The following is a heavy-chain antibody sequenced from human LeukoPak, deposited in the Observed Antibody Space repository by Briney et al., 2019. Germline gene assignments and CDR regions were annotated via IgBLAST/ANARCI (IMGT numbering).Heavy chain of an antibody. V-gene: IGHV3-30-3*01. CDR3: AREGGAPYYYGSSAYQSYGMDV. D-gene: IGHD3-22*01. CDR2: ISYDGSNK. CDR1: GFTFSGYA. J-gene: IGHJ6*02. Sequence: GGSLRLSCAASGFTFSGYAMHWVRQAPGKGLEWVAVISYDGSNKYYADSVKGRFTISRDNSKNTLYLQMNSLRAEDTAVYYCAREGGAPYYYGSSAYQSYGMDVWGQGTTVTVSS.